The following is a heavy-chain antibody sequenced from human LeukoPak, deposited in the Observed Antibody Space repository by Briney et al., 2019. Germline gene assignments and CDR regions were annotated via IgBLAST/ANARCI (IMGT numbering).Heavy chain of an antibody. CDR3: ASPGIAAAGTSRAAFDI. V-gene: IGHV7-4-1*02. CDR1: GYTFTSYA. Sequence: ASVKVSCKASGYTFTSYAMNWVRQAPGQGLEWMGWINTNTGNPTYAQGFTGRFVFSLDTSVSTAYLQISSLKAEDTAVYYCASPGIAAAGTSRAAFDIWGQGTMVTVFS. J-gene: IGHJ3*02. CDR2: INTNTGNP. D-gene: IGHD6-13*01.